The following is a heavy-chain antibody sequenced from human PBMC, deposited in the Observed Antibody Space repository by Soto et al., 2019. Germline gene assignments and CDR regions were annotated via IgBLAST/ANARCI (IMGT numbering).Heavy chain of an antibody. CDR2: ISTYNGNT. D-gene: IGHD2-8*01. Sequence: QVQLVQSGAEVKKPGASVKVSCKASGYTFTTYDISWVRQAPGQGLEWMGRISTYNGNTNFPQRLQGRLTMTTDTSTTTAYMELSSLRSDDTAVYYCARDPYHVLMVNAPNLYGMDVSGQGTTVTVSS. CDR1: GYTFTTYD. V-gene: IGHV1-18*01. J-gene: IGHJ6*02. CDR3: ARDPYHVLMVNAPNLYGMDV.